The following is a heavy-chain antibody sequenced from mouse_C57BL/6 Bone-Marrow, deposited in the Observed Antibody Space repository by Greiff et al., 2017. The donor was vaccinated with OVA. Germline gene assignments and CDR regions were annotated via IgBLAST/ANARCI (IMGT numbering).Heavy chain of an antibody. V-gene: IGHV1-69*01. CDR1: GYTFTSYW. CDR2: IDPSDSYT. D-gene: IGHD2-3*01. CDR3: ARGYYPYWYFDV. Sequence: QVQLQQPGAELVMPGASVKLSCKASGYTFTSYWMHWVKQRPGQGLEWIGEIDPSDSYTNYNQKFKGKSTLTVDKSSSTAYMQLSSLTSEDSAVYYCARGYYPYWYFDVWGTGTTVTVSS. J-gene: IGHJ1*03.